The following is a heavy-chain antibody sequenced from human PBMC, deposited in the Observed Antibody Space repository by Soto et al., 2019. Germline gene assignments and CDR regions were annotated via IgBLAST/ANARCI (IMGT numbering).Heavy chain of an antibody. CDR2: ISGSGGST. CDR1: GFTFSSYA. Sequence: PGGSLRLSCAASGFTFSSYAMSWVRQAPGKGLEWVSAISGSGGSTYYADSVKGRFTISRDNSKNTLYLQMNNLRAEDTVVYYCAKAPSGWYLSYFDYWGQGTLVTVSS. J-gene: IGHJ4*02. D-gene: IGHD6-19*01. CDR3: AKAPSGWYLSYFDY. V-gene: IGHV3-23*01.